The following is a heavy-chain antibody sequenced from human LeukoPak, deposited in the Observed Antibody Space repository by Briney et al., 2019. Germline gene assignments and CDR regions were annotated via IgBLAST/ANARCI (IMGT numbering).Heavy chain of an antibody. V-gene: IGHV1-18*01. CDR1: GYTFTSYG. J-gene: IGHJ4*02. CDR3: ARDRKDILTGYYIY. D-gene: IGHD3-9*01. CDR2: ISAYNGNT. Sequence: ASVKVSCKASGYTFTSYGISWVRQAPGQGLEWMGWISAYNGNTNYAQKLQGRVTMTTDTSTSTAYMELRSLRPDDTAVYYCARDRKDILTGYYIYWGQGTLVTVSS.